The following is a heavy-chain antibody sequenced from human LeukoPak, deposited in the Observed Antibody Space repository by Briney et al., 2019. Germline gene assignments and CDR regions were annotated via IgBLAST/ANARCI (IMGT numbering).Heavy chain of an antibody. CDR2: ISGRGDET. V-gene: IGHV3-23*01. CDR3: AKDTSAWWYHRAYMNV. CDR1: GFTFSDYA. J-gene: IGHJ6*03. Sequence: GGSLRLSCAASGFTFSDYAMSWVRQAPGGGLEWVSAISGRGDETFHADSVKGRFTTSRDNSKNTLSLQMSSLRVEDSAVYFCAKDTSAWWYHRAYMNVWGTGTTVTVSS. D-gene: IGHD2-15*01.